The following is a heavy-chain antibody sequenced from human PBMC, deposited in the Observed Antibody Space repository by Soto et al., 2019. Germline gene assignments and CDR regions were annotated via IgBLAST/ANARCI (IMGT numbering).Heavy chain of an antibody. Sequence: GGSLRLSCAASGFTFSSYAMSWVRQAPGKGLEWVSAISGSGGSTYYADSVKGRFTISRDNSKNTLYLQMNSLRAEDTAVYYCAKDHDYYGSGSYLDYWGQGTLVTVSS. D-gene: IGHD3-10*01. CDR3: AKDHDYYGSGSYLDY. V-gene: IGHV3-23*01. CDR1: GFTFSSYA. J-gene: IGHJ4*02. CDR2: ISGSGGST.